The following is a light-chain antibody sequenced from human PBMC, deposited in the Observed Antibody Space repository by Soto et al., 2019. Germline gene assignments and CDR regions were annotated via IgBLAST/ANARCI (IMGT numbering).Light chain of an antibody. CDR1: RSNIGNNY. CDR3: EAWDDSMSGHV. Sequence: QSVLTQPPSASGTPGQTVTISCSGSRSNIGNNYVCWYQQLPGAAPKLLIYRNTQRPSGVPDRFSGSKSGTAASLAISGLRSEDEADYFCEAWDDSMSGHVSGNGTKVTV. CDR2: RNT. V-gene: IGLV1-47*01. J-gene: IGLJ1*01.